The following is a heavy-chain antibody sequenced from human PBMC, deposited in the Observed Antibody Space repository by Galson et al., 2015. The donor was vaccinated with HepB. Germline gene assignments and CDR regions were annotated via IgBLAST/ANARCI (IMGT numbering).Heavy chain of an antibody. CDR1: GYTFTSYY. Sequence: SVKVSCKASGYTFTSYYMHWVRQAPGQGLEWMGIINPSGGSTSYAQKFQGRVTMTRDTSTSTVYMELSSLRSEDTAVYYCARDGSADGYCSSTSCYRAFDIWGQGTIVTVSS. CDR3: ARDGSADGYCSSTSCYRAFDI. V-gene: IGHV1-46*01. CDR2: INPSGGST. J-gene: IGHJ3*02. D-gene: IGHD2-2*01.